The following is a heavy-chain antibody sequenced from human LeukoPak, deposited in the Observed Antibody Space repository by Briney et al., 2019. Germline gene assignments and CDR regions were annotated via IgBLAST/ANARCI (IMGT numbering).Heavy chain of an antibody. D-gene: IGHD5-18*01. Sequence: GGSLRLSCAASGFTFSSYAMHWVRQAPGKGLEWVAVVSSDGSNKYYADSVKGRFTISRDNSKNTLYLQINSLRAEDTAVYYCARDMTDTAMTKASYYFDYWGQGTLVTVSS. CDR1: GFTFSSYA. CDR3: ARDMTDTAMTKASYYFDY. CDR2: VSSDGSNK. V-gene: IGHV3-30-3*01. J-gene: IGHJ4*02.